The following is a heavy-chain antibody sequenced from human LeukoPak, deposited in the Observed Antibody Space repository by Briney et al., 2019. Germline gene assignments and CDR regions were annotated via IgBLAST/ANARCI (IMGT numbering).Heavy chain of an antibody. V-gene: IGHV3-21*01. CDR1: GFTFSSYS. CDR3: ARGDDYGDYEGAFDI. D-gene: IGHD4-17*01. CDR2: ISSSSSYI. J-gene: IGHJ3*02. Sequence: KPGGSLRLSCAASGFTFSSYSMNWVRQAPGKGLEWVSSISSSSSYIYYADSVKGRFTISRDNAKNSLYLQMNSLRAEDTAAYYCARGDDYGDYEGAFDIWGQGTMVTVSS.